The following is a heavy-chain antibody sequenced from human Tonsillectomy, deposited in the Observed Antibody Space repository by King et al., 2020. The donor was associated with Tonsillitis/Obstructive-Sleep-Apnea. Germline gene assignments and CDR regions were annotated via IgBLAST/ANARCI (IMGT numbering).Heavy chain of an antibody. V-gene: IGHV3-66*01. CDR1: GFTVSSNY. J-gene: IGHJ4*02. D-gene: IGHD3-3*01. CDR3: ARGGGYDFWSGYQLGD. Sequence: VQLVESGGGLVQPGESLRLSCAGSGFTVSSNYMSWVRQAPGRGLEWVSVIYSGGSTYYAGSVKGRFTIARDNSKNTLDLQMNSLRAEDTAVYYCARGGGYDFWSGYQLGDWGQGTLVTVSS. CDR2: IYSGGST.